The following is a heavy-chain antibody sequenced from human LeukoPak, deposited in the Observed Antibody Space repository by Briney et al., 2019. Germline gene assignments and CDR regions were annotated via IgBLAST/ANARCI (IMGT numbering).Heavy chain of an antibody. CDR1: GYTFTSYY. CDR3: ARGPSVSVLPFFYYYMDV. D-gene: IGHD3-10*02. CDR2: INPSGGST. V-gene: IGHV1-46*01. J-gene: IGHJ6*03. Sequence: GASVKVSCKASGYTFTSYYMHWVRQAPGQGLEWMGIINPSGGSTSYAQKFQGRVTMTRDMSTSTVYMELSSLRSEDTGVYYCARGPSVSVLPFFYYYMDVWGKGTTVTVSS.